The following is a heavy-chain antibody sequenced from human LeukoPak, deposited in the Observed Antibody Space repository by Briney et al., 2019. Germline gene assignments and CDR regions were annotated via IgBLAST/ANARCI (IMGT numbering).Heavy chain of an antibody. CDR2: IYYSGNT. Sequence: SETLSLTCTVSGGSISSGGYYWSWIRQHPGKGLEWIGYIYYSGNTYYNPSLKSRVTISVDTSKNQFSLKLSSVTAADTAVYYCARILSGYAFDYWGQGTLVTVSS. D-gene: IGHD3-3*01. CDR1: GGSISSGGYY. J-gene: IGHJ4*02. CDR3: ARILSGYAFDY. V-gene: IGHV4-31*03.